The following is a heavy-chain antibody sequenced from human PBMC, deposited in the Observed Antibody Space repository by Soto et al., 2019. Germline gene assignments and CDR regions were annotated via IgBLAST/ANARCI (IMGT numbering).Heavy chain of an antibody. CDR3: ARDCSSSWYYYYYGMDV. Sequence: GGSLRLSCAASGFTFSSYWMHWVRQAPGKGLVWVSRINSDGSSTSYADSVKGRFTISRDNAKNTLYLQMNSLRAEDTAVYYCARDCSSSWYYYYYGMDVWGQGTTVTVSS. CDR1: GFTFSSYW. J-gene: IGHJ6*02. V-gene: IGHV3-74*01. D-gene: IGHD6-13*01. CDR2: INSDGSST.